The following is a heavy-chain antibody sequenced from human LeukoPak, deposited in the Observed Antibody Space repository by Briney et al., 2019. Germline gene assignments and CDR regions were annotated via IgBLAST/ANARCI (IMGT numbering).Heavy chain of an antibody. J-gene: IGHJ4*02. CDR3: AFRGIQLWRGPVQY. Sequence: PSETLSLTCTVSGYSISSGYYWGWIRQPPGKGLEWIGSIYHSGSTYYNPSLKSRVTISVDTSKNQFSLKLSSVTAADTAVYYCAFRGIQLWRGPVQYWGQGTLVTVSS. CDR1: GYSISSGYY. CDR2: IYHSGST. D-gene: IGHD5-18*01. V-gene: IGHV4-38-2*02.